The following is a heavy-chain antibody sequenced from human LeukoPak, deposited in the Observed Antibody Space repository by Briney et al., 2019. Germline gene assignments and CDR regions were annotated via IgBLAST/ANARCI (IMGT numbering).Heavy chain of an antibody. CDR2: IYYSGST. J-gene: IGHJ6*02. V-gene: IGHV4-39*01. Sequence: SETLSLTCTVSGGSISSSSYYWGWIRQPPGKGLEWIGSIYYSGSTYYNPSLKSRVTISVDTSKNQFSLKLSSVTAAGTAVYYCARLGCSGGSCYSSYYYYGMDVWGQGTTVTVSS. D-gene: IGHD2-15*01. CDR3: ARLGCSGGSCYSSYYYYGMDV. CDR1: GGSISSSSYY.